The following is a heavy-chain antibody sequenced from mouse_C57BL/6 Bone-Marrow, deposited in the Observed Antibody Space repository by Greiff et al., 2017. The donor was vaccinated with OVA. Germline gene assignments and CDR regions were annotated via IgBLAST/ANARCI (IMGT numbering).Heavy chain of an antibody. V-gene: IGHV1-20*01. J-gene: IGHJ4*01. CDR3: AREDSRGAMDY. CDR2: INPYNGDT. Sequence: LVESGPELVKPGDSVKISCKASGYSFTGYFMNWVIQSHGKSLEWIGRINPYNGDTFYNQKFKGKATLTVDKSSSTAHMELRSLTSEDSAVYYCAREDSRGAMDYWGQGTSVTVSS. CDR1: GYSFTGYF.